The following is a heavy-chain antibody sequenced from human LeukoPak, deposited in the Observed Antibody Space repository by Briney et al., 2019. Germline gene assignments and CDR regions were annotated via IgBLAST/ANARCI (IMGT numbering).Heavy chain of an antibody. CDR2: ISYDGSNK. D-gene: IGHD3-9*01. J-gene: IGHJ4*02. V-gene: IGHV3-30*18. Sequence: GRSLGLSCAASGFTFSSYGMHWVRQAPGKGLEWVAVISYDGSNKYYADSVKGRFTISRDNSKNTLYLQMNSLRAEDTAVYYCAKDLYLTGYSFDYWGQGTLVTVSS. CDR1: GFTFSSYG. CDR3: AKDLYLTGYSFDY.